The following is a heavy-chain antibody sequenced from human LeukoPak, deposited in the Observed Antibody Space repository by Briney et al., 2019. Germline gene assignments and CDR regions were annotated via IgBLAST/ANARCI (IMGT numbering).Heavy chain of an antibody. D-gene: IGHD2-2*01. V-gene: IGHV1-69*05. CDR2: IIPIFGTA. J-gene: IGHJ3*02. CDR1: GGTFSSYA. Sequence: SVKVSCKASGGTFSSYAISRVRQAPGQGLEWMGRIIPIFGTANYAQKFQGRVTITTDESTSTAYMELSSLRSEDTAVYYCAVGVVPAAFDAFDIWGQGTMVTVSS. CDR3: AVGVVPAAFDAFDI.